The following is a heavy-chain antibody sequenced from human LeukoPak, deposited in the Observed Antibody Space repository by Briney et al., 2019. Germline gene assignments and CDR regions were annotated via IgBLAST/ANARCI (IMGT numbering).Heavy chain of an antibody. CDR2: ISYDGSNK. V-gene: IGHV3-30*04. D-gene: IGHD3-9*01. Sequence: GGSLRLSCAASGFTFSSYAMHWVRQAPGKGLEWVAVISYDGSNKYYADSVKGRFTISRDNSKNTLYLQMNSLRAEDTAVYYCARDHGGDFDWLSYYYYYYGMDVWGQGTTVTVSS. J-gene: IGHJ6*02. CDR3: ARDHGGDFDWLSYYYYYYGMDV. CDR1: GFTFSSYA.